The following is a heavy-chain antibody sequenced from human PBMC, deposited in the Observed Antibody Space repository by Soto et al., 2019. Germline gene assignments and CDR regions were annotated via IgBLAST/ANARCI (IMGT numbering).Heavy chain of an antibody. V-gene: IGHV3-13*04. J-gene: IGHJ6*02. CDR3: ARALGAYYYYGMDV. CDR2: IGTANDT. Sequence: EEQLVESGGGLVQPGGSLRLSCAASGFTFNSYDMHWVRQATGKGLEWVSTIGTANDTYYPGSVKGRFTISRENAKNSLYIQMNSLRAGDTAVYYFARALGAYYYYGMDVWGQGTTVTVSS. CDR1: GFTFNSYD.